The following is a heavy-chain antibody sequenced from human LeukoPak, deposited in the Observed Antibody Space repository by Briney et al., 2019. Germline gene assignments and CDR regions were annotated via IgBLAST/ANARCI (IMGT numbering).Heavy chain of an antibody. Sequence: SETLSLTCAVYGGSFSGYYWSWIRQPPGKGLEWIGEINHSGSTNYNPSLKSRVTISVDTSKNQFSLKLSSVTAADTAVYYCARGGLVGSGSPPNWFDPWGQGTLVTVSS. J-gene: IGHJ5*02. CDR1: GGSFSGYY. V-gene: IGHV4-34*01. CDR3: ARGGLVGSGSPPNWFDP. D-gene: IGHD3-10*01. CDR2: INHSGST.